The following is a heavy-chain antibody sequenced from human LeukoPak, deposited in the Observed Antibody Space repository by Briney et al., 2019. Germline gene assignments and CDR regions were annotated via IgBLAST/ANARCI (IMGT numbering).Heavy chain of an antibody. CDR3: GKEGGA. D-gene: IGHD3-16*01. V-gene: IGHV3-23*01. Sequence: GGSLRLSCAASGFTFSTYAMNWVRQAPGKGPEWVSAIGGRGGSTYYADSLGGRFTISRDNSKDMVYLQMNSLKVEDTATYYCGKEGGAWGQGTKVTVSS. J-gene: IGHJ5*02. CDR2: IGGRGGST. CDR1: GFTFSTYA.